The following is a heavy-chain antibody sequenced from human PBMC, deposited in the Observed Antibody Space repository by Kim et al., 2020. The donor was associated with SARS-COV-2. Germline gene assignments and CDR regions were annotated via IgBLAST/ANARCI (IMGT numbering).Heavy chain of an antibody. D-gene: IGHD5-18*01. CDR3: ARGRWIQLWLFYDY. V-gene: IGHV4-34*01. CDR2: INHSGST. J-gene: IGHJ4*02. Sequence: SETLSLSCAVYGGSFSGYYWSWIRQPPGKGLEWIGEINHSGSTNYNPSLKSRVSISVDTSKNQFSLKLRSVTAADTAVYYCARGRWIQLWLFYDYWGQGTLGTVSS. CDR1: GGSFSGYY.